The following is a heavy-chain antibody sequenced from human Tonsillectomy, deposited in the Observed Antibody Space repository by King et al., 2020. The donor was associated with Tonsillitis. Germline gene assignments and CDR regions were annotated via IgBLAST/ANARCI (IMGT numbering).Heavy chain of an antibody. D-gene: IGHD6-13*01. Sequence: VQLVESGGALVKPGGSLRLSCAASGFTFSDYYMSWIRQAPGKGLEWVSYISSSDSSIYYADSVKGRFTISRDNAKDSLYLQMNSLRAEDTAVYYCARGKQLVYSGMDVWGRGTTVTVSS. J-gene: IGHJ6*02. CDR3: ARGKQLVYSGMDV. V-gene: IGHV3-11*01. CDR1: GFTFSDYY. CDR2: ISSSDSSI.